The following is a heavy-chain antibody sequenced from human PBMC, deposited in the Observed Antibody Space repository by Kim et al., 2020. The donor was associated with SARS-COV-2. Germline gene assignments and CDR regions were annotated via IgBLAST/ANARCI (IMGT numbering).Heavy chain of an antibody. V-gene: IGHV3-13*04. CDR2: IGTAGDT. CDR1: GFTFSSYD. D-gene: IGHD2-21*02. Sequence: GGSLRLSCAASGFTFSSYDMHWVRQATGKGLEWVSAIGTAGDTYYPGSVKGRFTISRENAKNSLYLQMNSLRAGDTAVYYCARGLVVVTAIGGGGEFYFDYWGQGTLVTVSS. J-gene: IGHJ4*02. CDR3: ARGLVVVTAIGGGGEFYFDY.